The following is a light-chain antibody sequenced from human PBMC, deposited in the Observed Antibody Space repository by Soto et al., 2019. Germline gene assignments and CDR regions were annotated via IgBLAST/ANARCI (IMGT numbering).Light chain of an antibody. Sequence: EIVVTQSPATLSASPGERVTLTCRASQFVSTRLAWYQQRPGQVPRLLIYDAYTRALGISARFSGSGSGTEFTLTISSLQSDDFATYYCQQYESYSPLTFGGGTKVEIK. CDR1: QFVSTR. J-gene: IGKJ4*01. V-gene: IGKV3-15*01. CDR3: QQYESYSPLT. CDR2: DAY.